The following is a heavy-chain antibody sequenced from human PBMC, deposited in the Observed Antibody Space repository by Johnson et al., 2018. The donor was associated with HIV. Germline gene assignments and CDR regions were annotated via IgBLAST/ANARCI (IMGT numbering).Heavy chain of an antibody. Sequence: VQLVESGGGVVQPGRSLRLSCAASGFTFSNYGMHWVRQSPGRGLEWVSGINWNGGSTGYADSVKGRFTISRDNAKNSLYLQMNSLRAEDTALYYCARAFLSHYYDSSGPVDIWGQGTMVTVSS. CDR1: GFTFSNYG. D-gene: IGHD3-22*01. V-gene: IGHV3-20*04. J-gene: IGHJ3*02. CDR2: INWNGGST. CDR3: ARAFLSHYYDSSGPVDI.